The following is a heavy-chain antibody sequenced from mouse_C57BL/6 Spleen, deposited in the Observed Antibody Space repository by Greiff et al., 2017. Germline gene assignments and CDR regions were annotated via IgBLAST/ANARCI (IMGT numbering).Heavy chain of an antibody. V-gene: IGHV6-3*01. D-gene: IGHD3-3*01. J-gene: IGHJ2*01. CDR2: IRLKSDNYAT. CDR1: GFTFSNYW. CDR3: TRDKGYFDY. Sequence: EVMLVESGGGLVQPGGSMKLSCVASGFTFSNYWMNWVRQSPEKGLEWVSQIRLKSDNYATHYAESVKGRFTISRDDSKSSVYLQMNNLRAEDTGIYYCTRDKGYFDYWGQGTTLTVSS.